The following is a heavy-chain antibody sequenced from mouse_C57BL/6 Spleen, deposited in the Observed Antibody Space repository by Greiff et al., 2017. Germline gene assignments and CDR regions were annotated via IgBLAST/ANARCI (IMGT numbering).Heavy chain of an antibody. CDR1: GYAFRSSW. J-gene: IGHJ1*03. D-gene: IGHD1-1*01. V-gene: IGHV1-82*01. Sequence: VQLQQSGPELVKPGASVKISCKASGYAFRSSWMNWVKQRPGNGLEWIGRIYPGDGDTNYNGKFKGKATLTADKSSSTAYMQLSSLTSEDSAVYFCARHTTVVARGYFDVWGTGTTVTVSS. CDR2: IYPGDGDT. CDR3: ARHTTVVARGYFDV.